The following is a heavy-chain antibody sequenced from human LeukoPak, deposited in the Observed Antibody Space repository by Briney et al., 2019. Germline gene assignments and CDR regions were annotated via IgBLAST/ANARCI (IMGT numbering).Heavy chain of an antibody. CDR1: GGSISSSSYY. V-gene: IGHV4-39*07. CDR2: IYYSGST. Sequence: SETLSLTCTVSGGSISSSSYYWGWIRQPPGKGLEWIGSIYYSGSTYYNPSLKSRVTISVDTSKNQFSLRLKSVTAADTAVYFCARRSSPFYFVDYWGQGIPVTVSS. D-gene: IGHD2/OR15-2a*01. J-gene: IGHJ4*02. CDR3: ARRSSPFYFVDY.